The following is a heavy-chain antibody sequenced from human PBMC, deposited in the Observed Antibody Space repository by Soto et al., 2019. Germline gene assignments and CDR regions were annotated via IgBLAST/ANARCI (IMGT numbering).Heavy chain of an antibody. J-gene: IGHJ6*02. CDR1: GGSISPYY. Sequence: QVQLQESGPGLVKPSETLSLTCIVSGGSISPYYWSWIRQPPGKGLEWIGFIYYNGITNYNPSLKGRVTILVATSXKQXSLKXXXXXXXXXXXXXXXXXXXXXXXXXXXDXXGQGTTVTVSS. CDR2: IYYNGIT. V-gene: IGHV4-59*01. CDR3: XXXXXXXXXXXXXDX.